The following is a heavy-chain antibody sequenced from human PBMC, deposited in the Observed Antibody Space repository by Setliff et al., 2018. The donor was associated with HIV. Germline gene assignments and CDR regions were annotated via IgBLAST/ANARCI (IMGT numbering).Heavy chain of an antibody. J-gene: IGHJ4*02. CDR1: GGSLSDYY. Sequence: PSETLSLTCGVYGGSLSDYYWNWIRQPPGKGLEWIAEINHSGSTNDNPSLKSRATISVDTSQNQLSLKLSSVTAADTAMYYCARYDGYKVSFDNWGPGTLVTVSS. CDR2: INHSGST. CDR3: ARYDGYKVSFDN. V-gene: IGHV4-34*04. D-gene: IGHD5-18*01.